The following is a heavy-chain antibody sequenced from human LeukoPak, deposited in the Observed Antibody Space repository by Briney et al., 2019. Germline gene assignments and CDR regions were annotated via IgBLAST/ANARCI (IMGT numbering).Heavy chain of an antibody. D-gene: IGHD3-10*01. V-gene: IGHV3-23*01. J-gene: IGHJ6*02. CDR1: GFTLTTYP. Sequence: GGSLRLSCEASGFTLTTYPMSWVRQAPGKGLEWVSAISGSGGSTYYADSVKGRFTISRDNSKNMLYLQMNSLRAEDTAVYYCAKVWVRGVIITSPYYYYGMDVWGQGTTVTVSS. CDR3: AKVWVRGVIITSPYYYYGMDV. CDR2: ISGSGGST.